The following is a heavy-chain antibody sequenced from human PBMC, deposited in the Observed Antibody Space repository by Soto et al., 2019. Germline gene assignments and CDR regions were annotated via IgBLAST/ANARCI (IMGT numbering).Heavy chain of an antibody. V-gene: IGHV3-30-3*01. J-gene: IGHJ4*02. D-gene: IGHD2-2*01. CDR3: ARDHRKGSACSSTSCYGGFFDY. Sequence: GGSLRLSCAASGFTFSSYAMHWVRQAPGKGLEWVAVISYDGSNKYYADSVKGRFTISRDNSKNTLYLQMNSLRAEDTAVYYCARDHRKGSACSSTSCYGGFFDYWGQGTLVTVSS. CDR1: GFTFSSYA. CDR2: ISYDGSNK.